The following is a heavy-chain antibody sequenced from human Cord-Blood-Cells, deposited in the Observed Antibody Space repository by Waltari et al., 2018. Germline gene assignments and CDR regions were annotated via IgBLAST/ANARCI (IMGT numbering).Heavy chain of an antibody. D-gene: IGHD6-13*01. V-gene: IGHV4-38-2*01. J-gene: IGHJ3*02. Sequence: QVQLQESGPGLVKPSETLSLTCAVSGYSISSGYYWGWIRQPPGKGLEWIGSIYHSGSTYYNPSRKSRVTISVDTSKNQFSLKLSSVTAADTAVYYCARGGSSWYFAFDIWGQGTMVTVSS. CDR1: GYSISSGYY. CDR3: ARGGSSWYFAFDI. CDR2: IYHSGST.